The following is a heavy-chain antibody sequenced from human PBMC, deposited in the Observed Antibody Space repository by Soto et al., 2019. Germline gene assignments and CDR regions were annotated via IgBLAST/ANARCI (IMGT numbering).Heavy chain of an antibody. D-gene: IGHD6-6*01. V-gene: IGHV4-30-4*01. CDR1: GGSISSGDYY. J-gene: IGHJ5*02. CDR3: ARAIAARPGLFDP. Sequence: PSETLSLTCTVSGGSISSGDYYWSWIRQPPGKGLEWIGYIYYSGSTYYNPSLKSRVTISVDTSKNQFSLKLSSVTAADTAVYYCARAIAARPGLFDPWGQGTLVTVSS. CDR2: IYYSGST.